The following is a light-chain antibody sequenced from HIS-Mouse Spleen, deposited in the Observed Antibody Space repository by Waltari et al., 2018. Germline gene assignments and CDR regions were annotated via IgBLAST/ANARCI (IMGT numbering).Light chain of an antibody. CDR3: QSADSSGTYV. V-gene: IGLV3-25*03. Sequence: SYELTQPPSVSVSPGQTARITCSGDALPKPYAYWYQQKPGQAPALVIYKDSERPSGIPERFSGSSSGTTVTLTISGVQAEDEADYYCQSADSSGTYVFGTGTKVTVL. CDR1: ALPKPY. CDR2: KDS. J-gene: IGLJ1*01.